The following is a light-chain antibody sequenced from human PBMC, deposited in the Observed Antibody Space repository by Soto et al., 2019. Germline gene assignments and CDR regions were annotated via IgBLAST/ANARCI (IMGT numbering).Light chain of an antibody. CDR2: GAS. CDR3: QKRSTWPPIT. V-gene: IGKV3-15*01. J-gene: IGKJ5*01. Sequence: EIVMTQSPATLSVSPGERATLSCRASQSVSSNLAWYQQKPGQAPRLLIYGASNRATGIPDRFSGSGSGTEFTLTISRLQSEDFAVYYCQKRSTWPPITVGQGTRLEIK. CDR1: QSVSSN.